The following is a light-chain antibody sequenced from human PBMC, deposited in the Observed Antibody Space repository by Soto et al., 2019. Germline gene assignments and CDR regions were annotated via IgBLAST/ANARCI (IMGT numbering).Light chain of an antibody. Sequence: DIQMTQSPSSLSASVGDRVTITCRASQTISSYLNWYQQTPGRAPKLLIYAASSLQGGVPSRFSGSGSGTDFPLTISRLQPEDFATFYCQQAYSTPSAWTFGQGTKVEIK. V-gene: IGKV1-39*01. CDR1: QTISSY. J-gene: IGKJ1*01. CDR3: QQAYSTPSAWT. CDR2: AAS.